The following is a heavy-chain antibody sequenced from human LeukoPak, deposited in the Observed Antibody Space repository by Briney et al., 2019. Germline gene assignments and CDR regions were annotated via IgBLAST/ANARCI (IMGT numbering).Heavy chain of an antibody. CDR2: INPSDGTT. CDR1: GYTFTTYY. CDR3: AREVVAAGEVNWFDP. Sequence: ASVKVSCKASGYTFTTYYMNWVRQAPGQGLEWMGIINPSDGTTSYAQKFQGRVTMTRDTSISTAYMELSRLRSDDTAVYYCAREVVAAGEVNWFDPWGQGTLVTVSS. J-gene: IGHJ5*02. D-gene: IGHD2-15*01. V-gene: IGHV1-46*01.